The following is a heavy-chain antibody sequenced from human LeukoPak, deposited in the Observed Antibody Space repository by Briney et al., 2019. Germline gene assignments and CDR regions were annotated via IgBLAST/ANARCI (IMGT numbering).Heavy chain of an antibody. Sequence: SETLSLTCTVSGGSISSSSYYWGWIRETPRKGREWIGSIYYSGSTYYIPSLKSRVTISVDTSKNQFSLKLSSVTAADTAVYYCARRRSVVGFDYWGQGTLVTVSS. CDR1: GGSISSSSYY. CDR3: ARRRSVVGFDY. J-gene: IGHJ4*02. CDR2: IYYSGST. D-gene: IGHD2-15*01. V-gene: IGHV4-39*01.